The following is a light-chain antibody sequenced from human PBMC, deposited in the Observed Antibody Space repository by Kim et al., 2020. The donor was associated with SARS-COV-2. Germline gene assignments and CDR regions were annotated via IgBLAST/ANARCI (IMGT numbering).Light chain of an antibody. CDR2: RNN. CDR1: SSTIESNY. V-gene: IGLV1-47*01. Sequence: GQGATNSCAGISSTIESNYINWYQQLPGTAPKLLIYRNNQRPSGVPDRFSGSKSGTSASLAISGLRSEDEADYYCAAWDDSLSGYVFGTGTKVTVL. J-gene: IGLJ1*01. CDR3: AAWDDSLSGYV.